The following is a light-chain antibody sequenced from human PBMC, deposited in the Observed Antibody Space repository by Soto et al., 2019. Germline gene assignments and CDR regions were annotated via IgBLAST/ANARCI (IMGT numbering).Light chain of an antibody. Sequence: IVLTQSPVTLAVSPGERAVLSCRASQSVGTSLAWYQHKPGQAPRLFIYDASKRAPGIPARFSGSGSGTDFTLTISSLEPEDFAVYYCQVRDVWPSFGQGTKV. CDR2: DAS. V-gene: IGKV3-11*01. CDR1: QSVGTS. J-gene: IGKJ1*01. CDR3: QVRDVWPS.